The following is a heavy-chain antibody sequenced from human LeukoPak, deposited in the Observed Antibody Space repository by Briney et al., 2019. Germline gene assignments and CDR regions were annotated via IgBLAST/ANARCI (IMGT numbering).Heavy chain of an antibody. D-gene: IGHD4-17*01. Sequence: ASVKVSCKASGYTFTHYGITWVRQAPGQGLEWMGWISAYNGETRYAQKFQDRVTVTRDTSISTAYMDMSSLRSDDTAVYYCARADGDYVLSNWFDPWGQGTLVTVSS. CDR2: ISAYNGET. CDR3: ARADGDYVLSNWFDP. CDR1: GYTFTHYG. V-gene: IGHV1-18*01. J-gene: IGHJ5*02.